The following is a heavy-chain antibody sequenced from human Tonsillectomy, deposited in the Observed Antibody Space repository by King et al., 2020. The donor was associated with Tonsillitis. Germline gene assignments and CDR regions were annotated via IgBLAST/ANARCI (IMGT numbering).Heavy chain of an antibody. V-gene: IGHV3-9*01. CDR2: ISWNSGSI. J-gene: IGHJ3*02. CDR3: AKDMSTGYCTNGVCFFGAFDI. Sequence: VQLVESGGGLVQPGRSLRLSCAASGFHLDDYAMHWVRQAPGKGLEGVSGISWNSGSIGYAASVKGRFTISRDNAKNSLYLQMNSLSAEDTSLYYCAKDMSTGYCTNGVCFFGAFDIWGQGTMITVSS. CDR1: GFHLDDYA. D-gene: IGHD2-8*01.